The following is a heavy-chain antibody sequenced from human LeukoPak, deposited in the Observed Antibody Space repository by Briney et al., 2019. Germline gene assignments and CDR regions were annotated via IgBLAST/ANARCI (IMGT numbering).Heavy chain of an antibody. CDR3: ARVGDHFHWYLDL. Sequence: GGSLRLSCAASGFSVSLNYMNWVRQAPGKGLEWVSILYSGSETYYADSVKGRFTISRDSSKNMLFLHMNSLRAEDTAVYYCARVGDHFHWYLDLWGRGTLVTVSS. CDR1: GFSVSLNY. D-gene: IGHD3-3*02. V-gene: IGHV3-53*01. J-gene: IGHJ2*01. CDR2: LYSGSET.